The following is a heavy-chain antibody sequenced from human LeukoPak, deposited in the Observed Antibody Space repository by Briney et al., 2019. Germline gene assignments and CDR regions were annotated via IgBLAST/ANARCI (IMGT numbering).Heavy chain of an antibody. J-gene: IGHJ4*02. D-gene: IGHD1-20*01. CDR3: ARDIAITNFDY. CDR2: ISANNGDT. Sequence: VASVKVSCKASGYSFINYGISWVRQAPGQGLEWMGWISANNGDTDYAQSLQGGVTLTTDTSTNTAYMELRSLRPDDTAVYYCARDIAITNFDYWGQGTLVTVSS. CDR1: GYSFINYG. V-gene: IGHV1-18*01.